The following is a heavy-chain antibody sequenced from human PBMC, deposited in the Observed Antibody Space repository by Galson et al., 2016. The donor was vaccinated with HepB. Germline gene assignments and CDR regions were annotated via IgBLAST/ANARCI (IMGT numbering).Heavy chain of an antibody. CDR2: ISSDGVTT. D-gene: IGHD4-17*01. CDR3: AKGGDYEH. CDR1: GFTFSESA. Sequence: SLRLSCAASGFTFSESAMSWVRQAPGKGLEWVSAISSDGVTTYYADSVKGHFTMSRDISKNTLYLQMNRRRAEATAVYYCAKGGDYEHWGQGTLVTVSS. V-gene: IGHV3-23*01. J-gene: IGHJ4*02.